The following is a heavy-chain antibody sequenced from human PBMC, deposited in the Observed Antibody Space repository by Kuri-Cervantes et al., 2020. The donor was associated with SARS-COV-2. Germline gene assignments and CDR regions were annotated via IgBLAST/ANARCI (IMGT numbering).Heavy chain of an antibody. D-gene: IGHD7-27*01. CDR3: ARDLRLGKSLDY. J-gene: IGHJ4*02. V-gene: IGHV3-73*01. Sequence: GGSLRLSCEVSGFLFSASAIHWVRQASGKGLEWVGRVRGKANNYATAYAASVKGRFTISRDNAKNSLYLQMSSLRAEDTAVYYCARDLRLGKSLDYWGQGTLVTVSS. CDR1: GFLFSASA. CDR2: VRGKANNYAT.